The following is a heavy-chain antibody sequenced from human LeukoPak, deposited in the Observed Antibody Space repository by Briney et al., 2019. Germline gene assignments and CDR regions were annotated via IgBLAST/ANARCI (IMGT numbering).Heavy chain of an antibody. Sequence: ASVKVSCKASGYTFTSYDINWVRQATGQGLEWMGWMNPNSGNTGYAQKFQGRVTITRNTSISTAYMELSSLRSEDTAVYYCARAPRITRVREVINWFDPWGQGPLVTVSS. CDR2: MNPNSGNT. J-gene: IGHJ5*02. D-gene: IGHD3-10*01. V-gene: IGHV1-8*03. CDR3: ARAPRITRVREVINWFDP. CDR1: GYTFTSYD.